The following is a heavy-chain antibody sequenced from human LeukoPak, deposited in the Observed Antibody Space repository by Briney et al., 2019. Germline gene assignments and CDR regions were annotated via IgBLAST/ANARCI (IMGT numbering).Heavy chain of an antibody. CDR1: GFTFSSYS. Sequence: GGSLRPSCAASGFTFSSYSMNWVRQAPGKGLEWVSYISSSSSTIYYADSVKGRFTISRDNAENSLYLQMNSLRAEDTAVYYCARGLVVVAAIDWFDPWGQGTLVTVSS. J-gene: IGHJ5*02. D-gene: IGHD2-15*01. V-gene: IGHV3-48*01. CDR2: ISSSSSTI. CDR3: ARGLVVVAAIDWFDP.